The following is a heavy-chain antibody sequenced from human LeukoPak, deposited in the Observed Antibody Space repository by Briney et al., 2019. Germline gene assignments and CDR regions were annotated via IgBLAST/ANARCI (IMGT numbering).Heavy chain of an antibody. Sequence: GGSLRLSCAASGFTVSSNYMSWVRQAPGKGLEWVSVIYSGGSTYYADSVKGRFTISRDNSKNTLYLQMNSLRAEDTAVYYCARDKDYYYGMDVWGQGTTVTVSS. J-gene: IGHJ6*02. CDR1: GFTVSSNY. CDR2: IYSGGST. CDR3: ARDKDYYYGMDV. V-gene: IGHV3-66*01.